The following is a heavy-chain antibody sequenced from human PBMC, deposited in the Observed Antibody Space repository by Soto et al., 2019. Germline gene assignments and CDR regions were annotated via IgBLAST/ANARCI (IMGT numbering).Heavy chain of an antibody. J-gene: IGHJ4*02. CDR2: IYHSGST. Sequence: SETLSLTCAFSVVSISSSNWWSWVRQPPGKGLEWIGEIYHSGSTNYNPSLKSRVTISVDKSKNQFSLKLSSVTAADTAVYYCARARTTTFPRPPFDYWGQGTLVTVSS. CDR1: VVSISSSNW. CDR3: ARARTTTFPRPPFDY. D-gene: IGHD3-10*02. V-gene: IGHV4-4*02.